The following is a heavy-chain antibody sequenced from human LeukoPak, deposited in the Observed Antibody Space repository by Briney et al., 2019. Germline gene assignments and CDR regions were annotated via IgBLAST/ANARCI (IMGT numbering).Heavy chain of an antibody. D-gene: IGHD3-3*01. Sequence: SETLSLTRTVSGGSISSYYWSWIRQPPGKGLEWIGHIYTSGSTNYNPSLKSRVTISVDTSKNQFSLKLTSVTAADTAVYYCARERSIYDFWNDFVPIEFDYWGQGTLVTVSS. CDR2: IYTSGST. V-gene: IGHV4-4*08. CDR3: ARERSIYDFWNDFVPIEFDY. J-gene: IGHJ4*02. CDR1: GGSISSYY.